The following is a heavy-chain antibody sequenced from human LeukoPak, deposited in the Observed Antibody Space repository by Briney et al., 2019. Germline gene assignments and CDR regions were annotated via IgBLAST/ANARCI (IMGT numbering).Heavy chain of an antibody. Sequence: SETLSLTCTVSGGSTSGYYWNWIRQPPGKGLEWIGYIYYSGSTNYNPSLKSRVTISVDTSKNQFSLKLSSVTAADTAVYYCARLVDTAMETPFDYWGQGTLVTVSS. D-gene: IGHD5-18*01. CDR3: ARLVDTAMETPFDY. V-gene: IGHV4-59*01. CDR1: GGSTSGYY. J-gene: IGHJ4*02. CDR2: IYYSGST.